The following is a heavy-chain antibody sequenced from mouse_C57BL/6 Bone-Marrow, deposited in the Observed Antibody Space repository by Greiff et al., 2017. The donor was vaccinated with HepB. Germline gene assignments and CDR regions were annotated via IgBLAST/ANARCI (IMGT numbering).Heavy chain of an antibody. CDR2: ILPGSGST. CDR3: ARGDDYLAWFAY. Sequence: QVQLQQSGAELMKPGASVKLSCKATGYTFTGYWIEWVKQRPGHGLEWIGEILPGSGSTNYNEKFKGKATFTVDTSSNTAYMQLSSLTTEDSALYSCARGDDYLAWFAYWGQGTLVTVSA. D-gene: IGHD2-4*01. V-gene: IGHV1-9*01. CDR1: GYTFTGYW. J-gene: IGHJ3*01.